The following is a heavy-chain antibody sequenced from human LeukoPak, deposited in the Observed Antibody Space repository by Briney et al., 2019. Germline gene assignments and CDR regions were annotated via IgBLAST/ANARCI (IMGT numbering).Heavy chain of an antibody. Sequence: SETLSLTCTVSGGSISSSSYYWGWIRQPPGKGLEWFGSIYYSGSTYYNPSLKSRVTMSVDTSENQFSLKLSSVTAADTAVYYCARHKEALTDYFDYWGQGTLVTVSS. CDR2: IYYSGST. D-gene: IGHD3-9*01. J-gene: IGHJ4*02. CDR3: ARHKEALTDYFDY. CDR1: GGSISSSSYY. V-gene: IGHV4-39*01.